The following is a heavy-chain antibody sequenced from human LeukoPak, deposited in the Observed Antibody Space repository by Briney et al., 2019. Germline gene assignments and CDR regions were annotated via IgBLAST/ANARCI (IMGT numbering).Heavy chain of an antibody. D-gene: IGHD2-21*01. Sequence: GGSLRLSCAASGFTFRNFAMSRVRQAPGTGMEWASGIMGSGLTSFYAVHVKARFTIYRDNSKNKQPLQLNSLSCEDRAIYYCAKKEGDTYFSWYMDVWGKGTTVTVSS. CDR2: IMGSGLTS. J-gene: IGHJ6*03. V-gene: IGHV3-23*01. CDR1: GFTFRNFA. CDR3: AKKEGDTYFSWYMDV.